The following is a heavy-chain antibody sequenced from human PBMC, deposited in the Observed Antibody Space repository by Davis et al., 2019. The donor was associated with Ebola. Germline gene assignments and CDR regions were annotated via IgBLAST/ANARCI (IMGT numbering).Heavy chain of an antibody. CDR3: TRSGGDPDY. Sequence: GESLKISCAASGFTFSGSAMHWVRQASGKGLEWVGRIRSKANSYSTAYAASVKGRFTISRDDSKNTAYLQMNSLTTEDTAVYYCTRSGGDPDYWGQGTLVTVSS. V-gene: IGHV3-73*01. CDR2: IRSKANSYST. D-gene: IGHD2-21*02. J-gene: IGHJ4*02. CDR1: GFTFSGSA.